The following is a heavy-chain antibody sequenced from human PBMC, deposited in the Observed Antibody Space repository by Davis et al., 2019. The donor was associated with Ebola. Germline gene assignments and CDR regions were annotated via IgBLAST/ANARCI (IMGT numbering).Heavy chain of an antibody. J-gene: IGHJ4*02. CDR1: GYTFTSYD. Sequence: ASVKVSCKASGYTFTSYDINWVRQAPGQGLEWMGWISAYNGNTNYAQKFQGRVTMTPDTYTSTAYMELRSLRSDDTAVYYCARDYSSSPWDYWGQGTLVTVSS. CDR3: ARDYSSSPWDY. CDR2: ISAYNGNT. V-gene: IGHV1-18*01. D-gene: IGHD6-6*01.